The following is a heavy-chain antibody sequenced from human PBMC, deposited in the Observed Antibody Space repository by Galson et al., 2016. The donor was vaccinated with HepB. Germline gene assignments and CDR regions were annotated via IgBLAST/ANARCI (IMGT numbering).Heavy chain of an antibody. V-gene: IGHV6-1*01. CDR1: GDSVSRNGVT. J-gene: IGHJ6*04. CDR2: TYYIANWDY. D-gene: IGHD4-17*01. Sequence: CAISGDSVSRNGVTWNWIRQSPSRGLEWLGRTYYIANWDYDYAVSVNSRITIIPDTSRNQFSLYLRSVTPEDTAVYYCARATDYGDYANGMDVWDGGTMVTVTS. CDR3: ARATDYGDYANGMDV.